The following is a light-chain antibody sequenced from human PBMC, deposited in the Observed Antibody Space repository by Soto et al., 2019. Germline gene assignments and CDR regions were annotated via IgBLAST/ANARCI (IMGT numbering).Light chain of an antibody. Sequence: DIVMTQSPDSLAVSLGERATINCKSSQSVLYSSNNKNYLAWYQQKPGQPPKLLIYWASTRESGVPDRFSGSGSGTDFTLTISSLQAEDVAVYYCQYYNNYCWTFGQGTKVEIK. J-gene: IGKJ1*01. V-gene: IGKV4-1*01. CDR1: QSVLYSSNNKNY. CDR3: QYYNNYCWT. CDR2: WAS.